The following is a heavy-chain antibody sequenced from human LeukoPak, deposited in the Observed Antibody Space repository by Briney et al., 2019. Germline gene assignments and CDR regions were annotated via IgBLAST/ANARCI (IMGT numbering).Heavy chain of an antibody. D-gene: IGHD3-22*01. J-gene: IGHJ6*02. V-gene: IGHV1-2*02. CDR1: VYTVTGYY. Sequence: ASVKVSCKASVYTVTGYYMHSGPQAPGQGLKWMGWINPNSGGTNYAQKFQGRVTMTRDTSISTAYMELSRLRSDYTAVYYCARDLVAFHYYDSSGYYYYGMDVWGQGTTVTVSS. CDR3: ARDLVAFHYYDSSGYYYYGMDV. CDR2: INPNSGGT.